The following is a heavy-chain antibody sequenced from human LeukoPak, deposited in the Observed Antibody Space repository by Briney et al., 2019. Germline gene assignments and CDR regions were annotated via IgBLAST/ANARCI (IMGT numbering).Heavy chain of an antibody. Sequence: SETLSLTCTVSGYSITSGYYWGWIRQPPGKGLEWIGYIYYSGSTNYNPSLKSRVTISVDTSKNQFSLKLSSVTAADTAVYYCARAPTENYYYYYMDVWGKGTTVTVSS. CDR1: GYSITSGYY. CDR3: ARAPTENYYYYYMDV. J-gene: IGHJ6*03. V-gene: IGHV4-61*01. CDR2: IYYSGST.